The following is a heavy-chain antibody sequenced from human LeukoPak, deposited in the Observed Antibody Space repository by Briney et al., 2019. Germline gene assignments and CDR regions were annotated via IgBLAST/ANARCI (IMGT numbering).Heavy chain of an antibody. Sequence: GGSLRLSCAASGFTFSSYGMHWVRQAPGKGLEWVAFIQYDGSNKYYADSVKGRFTISRDNSKNTLYLQMNSLRAEDTAVYYCAKSVSLVTYFDYWGQGTLVTVSS. CDR2: IQYDGSNK. CDR3: AKSVSLVTYFDY. CDR1: GFTFSSYG. D-gene: IGHD1-26*01. V-gene: IGHV3-30*02. J-gene: IGHJ4*02.